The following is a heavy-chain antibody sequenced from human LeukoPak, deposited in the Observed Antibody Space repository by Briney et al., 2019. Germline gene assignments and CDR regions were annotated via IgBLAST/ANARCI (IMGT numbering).Heavy chain of an antibody. CDR3: ARGLVAAAGTGGWFDP. Sequence: PSGTLSLTCAVYGGSFSGYYWSWIRQPPGKGLEWIGEINHSGSTNYNPSLKSRVTISVDTSKNQFSLKLSSVTAADTAVYYCARGLVAAAGTGGWFDPWGQGTLVTVSS. J-gene: IGHJ5*02. CDR2: INHSGST. V-gene: IGHV4-34*01. CDR1: GGSFSGYY. D-gene: IGHD6-13*01.